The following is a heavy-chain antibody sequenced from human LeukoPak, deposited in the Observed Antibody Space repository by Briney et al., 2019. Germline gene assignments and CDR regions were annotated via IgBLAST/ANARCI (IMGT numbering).Heavy chain of an antibody. CDR2: MNPNSGNT. D-gene: IGHD6-19*01. Sequence: ASVKISCKASGYTFTSYDINWVRQATGQGLEWMGWMNPNSGNTGYAQKFQGRVTITRNTSISTAYMELSSLRSEDTAVYYCARGTPLIAVAVFDYWGQGTLVAVSS. CDR3: ARGTPLIAVAVFDY. V-gene: IGHV1-8*03. J-gene: IGHJ4*02. CDR1: GYTFTSYD.